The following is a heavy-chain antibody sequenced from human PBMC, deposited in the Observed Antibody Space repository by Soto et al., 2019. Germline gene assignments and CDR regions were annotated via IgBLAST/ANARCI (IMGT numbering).Heavy chain of an antibody. Sequence: GGSLRLSCAASGFTFSSYGMHWVRQAPGKGLEWVAVIWYDGSNKYYADSVKGRFTISRDNPKNTLYLQMNSLRAEDTAVYYCARGGYDGYGMDVWGQGTTVTVSS. CDR2: IWYDGSNK. CDR1: GFTFSSYG. CDR3: ARGGYDGYGMDV. D-gene: IGHD5-12*01. J-gene: IGHJ6*02. V-gene: IGHV3-33*01.